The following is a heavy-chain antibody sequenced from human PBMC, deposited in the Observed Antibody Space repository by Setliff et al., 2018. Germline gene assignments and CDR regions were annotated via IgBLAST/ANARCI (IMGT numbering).Heavy chain of an antibody. V-gene: IGHV4-39*01. CDR2: ISYSGTP. CDR1: DDSFTSSRYY. D-gene: IGHD1-26*01. Sequence: SETLSLTCTVSDDSFTSSRYYWGWIRQAPGSGLEWIGSISYSGTPYYNASVESRVTISIDTSRNQFSLELRSVTVADTATYYCVRAPPNRYSGSYEYFYMDVWGKGTTVTVSS. CDR3: VRAPPNRYSGSYEYFYMDV. J-gene: IGHJ6*03.